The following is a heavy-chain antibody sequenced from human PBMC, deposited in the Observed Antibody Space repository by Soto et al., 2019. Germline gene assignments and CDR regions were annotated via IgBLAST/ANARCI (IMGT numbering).Heavy chain of an antibody. V-gene: IGHV4-31*03. CDR2: IYYSGST. CDR3: ARATLLWFGELSYGMDV. CDR1: GGSISSGGYY. D-gene: IGHD3-10*01. J-gene: IGHJ6*02. Sequence: PSETLSLTCTVSGGSISSGGYYWSWIRQHPGKGLEWIGYIYYSGSTYYNPSLKSRVTISVDTSKNQFSLKLSSVTAADTAVYCCARATLLWFGELSYGMDVWGQGTTVTSP.